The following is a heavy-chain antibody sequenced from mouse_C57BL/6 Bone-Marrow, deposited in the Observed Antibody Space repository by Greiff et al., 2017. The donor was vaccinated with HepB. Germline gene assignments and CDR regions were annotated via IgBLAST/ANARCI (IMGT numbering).Heavy chain of an antibody. V-gene: IGHV1-53*01. CDR2: INPSNGGT. Sequence: QVQLQQSGTELVKPGASVKLSCKASGYTFTSYWMHWVKQRPGQGLEWIGNINPSNGGTNYNEKFKSKATLTVDKSSSTAYMKLSSLTSEDSAVYYCARKEPVTTRYFDVWGTGTTVTVSS. CDR3: ARKEPVTTRYFDV. CDR1: GYTFTSYW. D-gene: IGHD2-2*01. J-gene: IGHJ1*03.